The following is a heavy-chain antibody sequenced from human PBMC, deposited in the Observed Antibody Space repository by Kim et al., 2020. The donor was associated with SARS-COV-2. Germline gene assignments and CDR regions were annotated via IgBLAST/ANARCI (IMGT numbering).Heavy chain of an antibody. CDR3: ARDLPPGSMVRGVISGFDY. J-gene: IGHJ4*02. D-gene: IGHD3-10*01. CDR2: IWYDGSNK. CDR1: GFTFSSYG. V-gene: IGHV3-33*01. Sequence: GGSLRLSCAASGFTFSSYGMHWVRQAPGKGLEWVAVIWYDGSNKYYADSVKGRFTISRDNSKNTLYLQMNSLRAEDTAVYYCARDLPPGSMVRGVISGFDYWGQGTLVTVSS.